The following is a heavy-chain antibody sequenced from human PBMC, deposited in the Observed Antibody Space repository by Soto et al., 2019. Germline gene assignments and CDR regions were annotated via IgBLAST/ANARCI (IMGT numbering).Heavy chain of an antibody. CDR3: ARGNIVATIDFAFDI. D-gene: IGHD5-12*01. J-gene: IGHJ3*02. CDR2: ISSSGSTI. CDR1: GFTFSSYE. Sequence: LRLSCAASGFTFSSYEMNWVRQAPGKGLEWVSYISSSGSTIYYADSVKGRFTISRDNAKNSLYLQMNSLRAEDTAVYYCARGNIVATIDFAFDIWGQGTMVTVSS. V-gene: IGHV3-48*03.